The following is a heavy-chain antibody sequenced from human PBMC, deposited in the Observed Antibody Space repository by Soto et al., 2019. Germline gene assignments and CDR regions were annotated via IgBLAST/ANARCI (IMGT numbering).Heavy chain of an antibody. V-gene: IGHV1-69*13. Sequence: ASVKVSCKASGGTFSSYAISWVRQAPGQGLEWMGGIIPIFGTANYAQKFQGRVTITADESTSTAYMELSSLRSEDTAVYYCARTAVAGVAAYYYGMDVWGQGTTVTVSS. D-gene: IGHD6-19*01. CDR3: ARTAVAGVAAYYYGMDV. CDR2: IIPIFGTA. CDR1: GGTFSSYA. J-gene: IGHJ6*02.